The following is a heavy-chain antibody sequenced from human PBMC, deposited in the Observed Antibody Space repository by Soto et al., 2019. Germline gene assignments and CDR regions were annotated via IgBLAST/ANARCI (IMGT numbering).Heavy chain of an antibody. CDR1: GFTFSNYD. J-gene: IGHJ6*02. V-gene: IGHV3-13*05. CDR2: ISAAGDP. Sequence: EVQLVESGGGLVQPGGSLRLSCAASGFTFSNYDMHWVRQGTGKGLEWVSGISAAGDPDYADSVEGRFTISRENAQNSFFLQMNNLRVGDSAVYYCARTDRDFYGLDVWGQGTTVIVSS. CDR3: ARTDRDFYGLDV.